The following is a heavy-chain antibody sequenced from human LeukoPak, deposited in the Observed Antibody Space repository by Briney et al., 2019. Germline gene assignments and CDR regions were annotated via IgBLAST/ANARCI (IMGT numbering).Heavy chain of an antibody. D-gene: IGHD2-2*01. V-gene: IGHV3-48*02. CDR1: GFTFSSYS. CDR2: ISSSSSTI. J-gene: IGHJ4*02. CDR3: AKDRQRPHIVVVPAATSSFDY. Sequence: GGSLRLSCAASGFTFSSYSMSWVRQAPGKGLEWVSYISSSSSTIYYAYSANGRSTISRDNAKNSLYLQMNSLRDEHTAVYYCAKDRQRPHIVVVPAATSSFDYWGQGTLVTVSS.